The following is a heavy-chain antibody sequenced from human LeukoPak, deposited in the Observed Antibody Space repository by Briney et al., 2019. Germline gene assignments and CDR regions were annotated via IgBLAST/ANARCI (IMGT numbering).Heavy chain of an antibody. CDR3: VRVGVPGHTVFDY. CDR1: GFTFSGYE. CDR2: ISTSGLAI. J-gene: IGHJ4*02. V-gene: IGHV3-48*03. D-gene: IGHD3-10*01. Sequence: TGGSLRLSCAASGFTFSGYEMNWVRQAPGKGLEWVSHISTSGLAIHYSDSVKGRFTISRDNAKNSLYLQMDSLRVEDTAVYYCVRVGVPGHTVFDYWGQGTLVIVSS.